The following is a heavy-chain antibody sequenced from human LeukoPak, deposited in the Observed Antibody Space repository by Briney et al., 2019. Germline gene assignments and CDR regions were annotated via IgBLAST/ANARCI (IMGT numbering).Heavy chain of an antibody. Sequence: PSETLSLTCTVSGGSISSYYWSWIRQPPGKGLEWIGYIYYSGSTNYNPSLKSRVTISVDTSKNQFSLKLSSVTAADTAVYYCARAHYYGSGSYYNFYFDYWGQGTLVTVSS. CDR3: ARAHYYGSGSYYNFYFDY. J-gene: IGHJ4*02. D-gene: IGHD3-10*01. V-gene: IGHV4-59*01. CDR2: IYYSGST. CDR1: GGSISSYY.